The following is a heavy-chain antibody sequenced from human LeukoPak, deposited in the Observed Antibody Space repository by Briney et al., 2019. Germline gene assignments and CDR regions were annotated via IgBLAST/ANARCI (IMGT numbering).Heavy chain of an antibody. J-gene: IGHJ4*02. CDR1: GFTFSSHG. V-gene: IGHV3-23*01. CDR3: ARDGFWSGYYDY. D-gene: IGHD3-3*01. CDR2: ISIGGDTT. Sequence: PGGSLRLSCAASGFTFSSHGMCWVRQAPGRGLEWVSSISIGGDTTYSDSVKGRFTISRDNSKNTLYLQMNSLRAEDTAVYYCARDGFWSGYYDYWGQGTLVTVSS.